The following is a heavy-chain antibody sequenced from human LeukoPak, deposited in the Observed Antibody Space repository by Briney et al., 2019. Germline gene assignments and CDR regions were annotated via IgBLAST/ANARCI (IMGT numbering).Heavy chain of an antibody. Sequence: GGSLRLSCAASGYTFSSYAMSWVRQAPGKGLEWVSAISGSGGSTYYADSVKGRFTISRDNSKNTLYLQMNSLRAEDTAVYYCAKETEDIVVVPAYYGMDVWGQGTTVTVSS. D-gene: IGHD2-2*01. CDR1: GYTFSSYA. V-gene: IGHV3-23*01. J-gene: IGHJ6*02. CDR3: AKETEDIVVVPAYYGMDV. CDR2: ISGSGGST.